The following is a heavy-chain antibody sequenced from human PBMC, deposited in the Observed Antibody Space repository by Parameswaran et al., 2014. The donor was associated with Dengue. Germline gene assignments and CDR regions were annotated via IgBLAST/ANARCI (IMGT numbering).Heavy chain of an antibody. V-gene: IGHV3-11*01. Sequence: VRQAPGKGLEWISHISSSGSAKYYADSVKGRFTISRDNAKKSLSLQMNSLRAEDTAVYYCARGKAWQSRLGLHYYYGMDVWGQGTTVTVSS. CDR3: ARGKAWQSRLGLHYYYGMDV. D-gene: IGHD5-12*01. J-gene: IGHJ6*02. CDR2: ISSSGSAK.